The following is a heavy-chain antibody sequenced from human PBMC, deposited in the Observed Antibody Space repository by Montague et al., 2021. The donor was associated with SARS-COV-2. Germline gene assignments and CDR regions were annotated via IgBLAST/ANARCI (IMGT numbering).Heavy chain of an antibody. J-gene: IGHJ2*01. CDR2: INHSGST. CDR1: GGSFSGYS. CDR3: ARRLMGDLVADWFFDV. D-gene: IGHD5-12*01. Sequence: SETLSLTCAVYGGSFSGYSWNWIRQPPGKGLEWIGEINHSGSTDYNPSLKSRVTISVDTSKNQFSLNLTSVTAADTAVYYCARRLMGDLVADWFFDVWGRGTLVTVSS. V-gene: IGHV4-34*01.